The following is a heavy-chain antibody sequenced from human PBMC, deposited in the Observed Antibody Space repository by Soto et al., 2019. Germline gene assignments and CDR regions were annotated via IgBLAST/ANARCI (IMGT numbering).Heavy chain of an antibody. D-gene: IGHD2-2*01. CDR3: AKGRYQLPYNWFDP. CDR1: GFTFSSYA. CDR2: ISGSGGST. Sequence: GGSLRLSCAASGFTFSSYAMSWVRQAPGKGLEWVSAISGSGGSTYYADSVKGRCTISRDNSKNTLYLQMNSLRAEDTAVYYCAKGRYQLPYNWFDPWRQGTLVTVSS. J-gene: IGHJ5*02. V-gene: IGHV3-23*01.